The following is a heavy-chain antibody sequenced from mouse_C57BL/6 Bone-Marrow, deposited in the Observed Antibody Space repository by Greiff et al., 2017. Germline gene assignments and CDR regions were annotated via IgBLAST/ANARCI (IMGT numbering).Heavy chain of an antibody. CDR3: SYYYGSRVYAMDY. CDR2: IYPRSGNT. V-gene: IGHV1-81*01. Sequence: QVQLKESGAELARPGASVKLSCKASGYTFTSYGISWVKQRTGQGLEWIGEIYPRSGNTYYNEKFKGKATLTADKSSSTAYMELRSLTSEDSAVYFCSYYYGSRVYAMDYWGQGTSVTVSS. CDR1: GYTFTSYG. D-gene: IGHD1-1*01. J-gene: IGHJ4*01.